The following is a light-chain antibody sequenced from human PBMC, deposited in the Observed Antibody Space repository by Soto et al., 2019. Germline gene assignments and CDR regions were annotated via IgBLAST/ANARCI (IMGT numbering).Light chain of an antibody. CDR2: RAS. CDR3: MQGTHWPPVT. J-gene: IGKJ2*01. V-gene: IGKV2-30*01. CDR1: QSLLFIDGNSY. Sequence: DVVMTQSPLSLPVTLGEPASISCRSSQSLLFIDGNSYLSWFQQRPGQSPRRLIYRASNRDSGVPDRFSGSGSGTDFTLKISRVEAEDVGVYFCMQGTHWPPVTFGPGTKLDIK.